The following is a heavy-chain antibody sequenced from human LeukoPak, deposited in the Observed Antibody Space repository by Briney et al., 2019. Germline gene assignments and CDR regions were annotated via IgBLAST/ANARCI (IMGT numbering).Heavy chain of an antibody. D-gene: IGHD3-10*01. V-gene: IGHV3-30*02. CDR2: IRSDGNNK. J-gene: IGHJ4*02. CDR1: GFTFSNYG. CDR3: AKDQGGGSGSYLSQ. Sequence: RPGGSLRLSCAASGFTFSNYGMHWVRQAPGKGLEWVAFIRSDGNNKYYADSVKGRFAISRDNSKNTLSLQMSSLRAEDTAVYYCAKDQGGGSGSYLSQWGQGTLVTVSS.